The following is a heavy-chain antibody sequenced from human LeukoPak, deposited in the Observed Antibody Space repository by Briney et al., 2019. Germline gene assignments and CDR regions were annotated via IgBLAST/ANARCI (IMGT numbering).Heavy chain of an antibody. J-gene: IGHJ4*02. D-gene: IGHD2-15*01. CDR3: ARASGGDNHLFDY. CDR1: GYTFTGYY. V-gene: IGHV1-2*04. Sequence: ASVKVSCKASGYTFTGYYMHWVRQAPGQGLEWMGWINPNSGGTNYAQKFQGWVTMTRDTSIGTAYMELSRLRSDDTAVYYCARASGGDNHLFDYWGQGTLVTVSS. CDR2: INPNSGGT.